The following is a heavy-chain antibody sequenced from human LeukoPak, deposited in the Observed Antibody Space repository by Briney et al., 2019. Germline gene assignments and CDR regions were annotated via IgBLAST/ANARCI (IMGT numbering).Heavy chain of an antibody. J-gene: IGHJ6*03. CDR3: AKGGGYEAQYYYYYLDV. CDR2: IISMFGTP. V-gene: IGHV1-69*13. Sequence: GASVKVSCKASGGTFSSYAINWVRQAPGQGLEWMGGIISMFGTPNYAQKFQGRVTITADESTSTAYMELSSLRSEDTAVYYCAKGGGYEAQYYYYYLDVWGKGTTVTISS. D-gene: IGHD5-12*01. CDR1: GGTFSSYA.